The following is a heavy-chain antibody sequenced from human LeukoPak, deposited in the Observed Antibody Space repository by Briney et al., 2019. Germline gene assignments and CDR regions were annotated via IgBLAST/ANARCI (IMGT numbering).Heavy chain of an antibody. CDR1: GGSISSYY. V-gene: IGHV4-59*01. D-gene: IGHD3-22*01. CDR3: ARDTGGGDSSLDY. CDR2: TYYSGST. Sequence: SETLSLTCTVSGGSISSYYWSWIRQPPGKGLEWIGYTYYSGSTNYNPSLKSRVTISVDTSKNQFSLKLSFVTAGDTAVYYCARDTGGGDSSLDYWGQGTLVTVSS. J-gene: IGHJ4*02.